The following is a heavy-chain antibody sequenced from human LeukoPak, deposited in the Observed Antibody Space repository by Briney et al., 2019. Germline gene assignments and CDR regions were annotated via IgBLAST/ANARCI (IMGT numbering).Heavy chain of an antibody. Sequence: NPSETLSLTCTVSGGSISSYHWSWIRQPPGKGLEWIGYMYYSGSANYNPSLKSRVTISVDTSKNQFSLKLTSVTAADTAVYYCASRYSGDGFFDYWGQGTLVTVSS. J-gene: IGHJ4*02. CDR1: GGSISSYH. CDR2: MYYSGSA. D-gene: IGHD5-12*01. V-gene: IGHV4-59*01. CDR3: ASRYSGDGFFDY.